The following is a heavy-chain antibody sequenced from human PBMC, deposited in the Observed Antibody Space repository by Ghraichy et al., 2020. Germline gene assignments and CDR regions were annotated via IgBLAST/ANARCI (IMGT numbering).Heavy chain of an antibody. CDR2: MNPNSGNT. CDR3: ARGRFFGVVDAHYYYGMDV. Sequence: ASVKVSCKASGYTFTSYDINWVRQATGQGLEWMGWMNPNSGNTGYAQKFQGRVTMTRNTSISTAYMELSSLRSEDTAVYYCARGRFFGVVDAHYYYGMDVWGQGTTVTVSS. J-gene: IGHJ6*02. D-gene: IGHD3-3*01. V-gene: IGHV1-8*01. CDR1: GYTFTSYD.